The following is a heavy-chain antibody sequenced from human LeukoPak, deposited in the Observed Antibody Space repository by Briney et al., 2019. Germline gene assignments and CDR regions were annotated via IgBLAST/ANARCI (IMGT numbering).Heavy chain of an antibody. D-gene: IGHD1-26*01. CDR2: ISWNSGSI. V-gene: IGHV3-9*01. CDR3: AKARDTAIVGATYYFDY. Sequence: GGSLRLSCAASGFTFDDYAMHWVRQAPGKGLEWVSGISWNSGSIGYADSVKGRFTISRDNAKNSLYLQMNSLRAEDTALYYCAKARDTAIVGATYYFDYWGQGTLVTVSS. J-gene: IGHJ4*02. CDR1: GFTFDDYA.